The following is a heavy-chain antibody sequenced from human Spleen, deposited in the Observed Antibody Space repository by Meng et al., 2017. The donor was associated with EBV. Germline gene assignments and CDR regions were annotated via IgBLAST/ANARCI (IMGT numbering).Heavy chain of an antibody. D-gene: IGHD3-10*01. V-gene: IGHV1-69*06. J-gene: IGHJ4*02. CDR3: ASESGRGYTPDY. CDR2: LIPMLGEP. CDR1: GGTFSSDA. Sequence: QVQLVQSGAEVKRPGSSVKVPCKTSGGTFSSDAISWVRQAPGQGLEWMGGLIPMLGEPNYAQKFQDRVTIIADKSTSIHYMELSSLRSDDTAVYYCASESGRGYTPDYWGRGTLVTVSS.